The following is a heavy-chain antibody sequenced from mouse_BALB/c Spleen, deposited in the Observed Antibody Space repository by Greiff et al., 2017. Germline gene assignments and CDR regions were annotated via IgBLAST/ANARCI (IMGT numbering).Heavy chain of an antibody. CDR2: ISYSGST. Sequence: EVKLQESGPSLVKPSQTLSLTCSVTGDSITSGYWNWIRKFPGNKLEYMGYISYSGSTYYNPSLKSRISITRDTSKNQYYLQLNSVTTEDTATYYCARLRGLDGYYLDYWGQGTTLTVSS. CDR1: GDSITSGY. J-gene: IGHJ2*01. CDR3: ARLRGLDGYYLDY. D-gene: IGHD2-3*01. V-gene: IGHV3-8*02.